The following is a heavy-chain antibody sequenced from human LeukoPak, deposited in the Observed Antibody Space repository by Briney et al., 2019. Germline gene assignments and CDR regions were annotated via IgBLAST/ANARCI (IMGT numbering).Heavy chain of an antibody. Sequence: SETLSLTCIVSGASISTNTHYWGWVRQPPGKGLEWIASIHHTGTPYYNPSLKSRVTISVDTSKNQFSLKLSSVTAADTAVYYCASIQGDYSNYEYYFDYWGQGTLVTVSS. CDR3: ASIQGDYSNYEYYFDY. CDR1: GASISTNTHY. V-gene: IGHV4-39*07. CDR2: IHHTGTP. J-gene: IGHJ4*02. D-gene: IGHD4-11*01.